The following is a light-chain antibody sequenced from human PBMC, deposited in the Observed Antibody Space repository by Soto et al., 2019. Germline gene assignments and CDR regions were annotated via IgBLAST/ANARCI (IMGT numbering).Light chain of an antibody. V-gene: IGKV3-15*01. J-gene: IGKJ1*01. CDR3: QQYNNWLWT. CDR1: QSVSSN. CDR2: RAS. Sequence: EIVLTQSPDTLSLSPGERATLSCGVSQSVSSNSLAWYQQKPGQAPRLLIYRASTRATGITARFCGSGSGTDFTLTITSLQSEDFAVYYCQQYNNWLWTFGQGTKVDIK.